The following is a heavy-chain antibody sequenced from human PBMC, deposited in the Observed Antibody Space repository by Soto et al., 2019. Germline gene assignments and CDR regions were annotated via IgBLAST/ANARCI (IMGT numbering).Heavy chain of an antibody. CDR1: GFTFSDSW. CDR2: IKPDESEK. Sequence: PVGSLRLSCTASGFTFSDSWMTWVRQAPGKGLEWVARIKPDESEKKYADSVKGRFSISRDNAKNSMYLQMDSLRGEDTAVYYCVRGGSKDHSWGNGTRVTVTS. V-gene: IGHV3-7*01. CDR3: VRGGSKDHS. J-gene: IGHJ5*01. D-gene: IGHD4-4*01.